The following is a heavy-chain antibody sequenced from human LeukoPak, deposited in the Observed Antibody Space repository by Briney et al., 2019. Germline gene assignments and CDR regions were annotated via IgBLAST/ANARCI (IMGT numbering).Heavy chain of an antibody. J-gene: IGHJ4*02. V-gene: IGHV3-48*03. CDR3: ARGGYERSLAN. Sequence: GGSLRLSCAVSGFTLSSYEMNWVRQAPGKGLEWVSHISSSGSSIYCADSVMGRFTISRDNAKNSLYLQMNSLRAEDTAVYYCARGGYERSLANWGQGTLVTVSS. D-gene: IGHD5-12*01. CDR2: ISSSGSSI. CDR1: GFTLSSYE.